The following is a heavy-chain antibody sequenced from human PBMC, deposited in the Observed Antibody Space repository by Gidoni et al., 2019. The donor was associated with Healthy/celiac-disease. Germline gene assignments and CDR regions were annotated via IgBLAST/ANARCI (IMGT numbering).Heavy chain of an antibody. V-gene: IGHV3-48*03. CDR1: GFTCSSYD. J-gene: IGHJ4*02. CDR3: ARDGDYGGNSGGLDY. CDR2: ISSSGSTI. Sequence: EVQLVESGGGLVQPGGSLRLSCAASGFTCSSYDMNWVRQAPGKGLEWVSYISSSGSTIYYANSVKCRFTISRDNAKNSLYLQMNSLRAEDTAVYYCARDGDYGGNSGGLDYWGQGTLFTVSS. D-gene: IGHD4-17*01.